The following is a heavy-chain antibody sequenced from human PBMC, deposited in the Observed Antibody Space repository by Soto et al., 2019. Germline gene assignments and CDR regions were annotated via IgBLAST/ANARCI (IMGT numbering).Heavy chain of an antibody. CDR2: INHSGST. D-gene: IGHD3-22*01. CDR1: GGSFSGYY. Sequence: SETLSLTCTAYGGSFSGYYWSWIRQPPGKGLEWIGEINHSGSTNYNPSLKSRVTISVDTSKNQFSLKLSSVTAADTAVYYCARDGQYSSGYTNWFDPWGQGTLVTVSS. V-gene: IGHV4-34*01. J-gene: IGHJ5*02. CDR3: ARDGQYSSGYTNWFDP.